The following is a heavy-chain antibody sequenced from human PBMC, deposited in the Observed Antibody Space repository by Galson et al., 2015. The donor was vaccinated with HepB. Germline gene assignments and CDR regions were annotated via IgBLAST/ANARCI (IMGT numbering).Heavy chain of an antibody. V-gene: IGHV1-69*13. CDR2: IIPIFGTA. Sequence: SVKVSCKASGGTFSSYAISWVRKAPGQGLEWMGGIIPIFGTANYAQKFQGRVTITADESTSTAYMELSSLRSEDTAVYYCARMGDCSSTSCYRFYNWFDPWGQGTLVTVSS. J-gene: IGHJ5*02. CDR1: GGTFSSYA. D-gene: IGHD2-2*01. CDR3: ARMGDCSSTSCYRFYNWFDP.